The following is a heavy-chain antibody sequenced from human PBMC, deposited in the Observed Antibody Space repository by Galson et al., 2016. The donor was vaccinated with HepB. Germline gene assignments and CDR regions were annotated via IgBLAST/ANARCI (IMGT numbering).Heavy chain of an antibody. Sequence: SLRLSCAASGFSVSNNYMSWVRQAPGKGLECVSVIHDDGSTNYADSAMGRFTISRDNSKNTLYLEMNSLRAEDVAVYYCARASGIRGIKGAMDVWGQGTTVTVSS. CDR1: GFSVSNNY. CDR3: ARASGIRGIKGAMDV. J-gene: IGHJ6*02. CDR2: IHDDGST. V-gene: IGHV3-53*01. D-gene: IGHD3-10*01.